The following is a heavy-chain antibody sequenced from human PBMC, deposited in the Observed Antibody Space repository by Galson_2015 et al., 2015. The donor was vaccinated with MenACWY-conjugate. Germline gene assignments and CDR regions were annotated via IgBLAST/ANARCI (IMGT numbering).Heavy chain of an antibody. D-gene: IGHD5-12*01. Sequence: SLRLSCAASGFTFSSYWMHWVRQAPGKGLGWVSRVKEGASSTSYADSVKGRFTISRDNAKNTLYLEMNSLRAEDTAVYYCARGYMYGNSRATYLDYWGQGTLVTVSS. J-gene: IGHJ4*02. V-gene: IGHV3-74*01. CDR3: ARGYMYGNSRATYLDY. CDR2: VKEGASST. CDR1: GFTFSSYW.